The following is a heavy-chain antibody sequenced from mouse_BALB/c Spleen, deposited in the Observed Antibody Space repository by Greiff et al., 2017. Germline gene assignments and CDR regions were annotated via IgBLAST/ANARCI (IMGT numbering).Heavy chain of an antibody. CDR1: GYTFSSYW. V-gene: IGHV1-9*01. J-gene: IGHJ3*01. CDR3: ARVGDGYYLAY. Sequence: VQVVESGAELMKPGASVKISCKATGYTFSSYWIEWVKQRPGHGLEWIGEILPGSGSTNYNEKFKGKATFTADTSSNTAYMQLSSLTSEDSAVYYCARVGDGYYLAYWGQGTLVTVSA. CDR2: ILPGSGST. D-gene: IGHD2-3*01.